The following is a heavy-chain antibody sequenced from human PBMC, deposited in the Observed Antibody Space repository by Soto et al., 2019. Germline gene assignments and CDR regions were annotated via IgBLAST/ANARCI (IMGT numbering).Heavy chain of an antibody. V-gene: IGHV3-23*01. Sequence: EVQLLESGGGLVQPGGSLRLSCAASGFTFSSYAMRWVRQAPGKGLEWVSAISGSGGSTYYADSVKGRFTISRDDSKNTLYLQMNSLRAEDTAVYYCARRGSGSYYDYWGQGTLVTVSS. CDR3: ARRGSGSYYDY. D-gene: IGHD1-26*01. CDR1: GFTFSSYA. J-gene: IGHJ4*02. CDR2: ISGSGGST.